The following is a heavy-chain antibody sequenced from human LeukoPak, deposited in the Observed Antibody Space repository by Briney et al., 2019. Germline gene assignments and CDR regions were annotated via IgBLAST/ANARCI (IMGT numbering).Heavy chain of an antibody. Sequence: ASVKVSCKASGGTFSSYAISWVRQAPGQGLEWMGGIIPIFGTANYAQKFQGRVTITTDESTSTAYMELSSLRSEDTAVYYCATTGYSSSWFDYWGQGTLVTVSS. J-gene: IGHJ4*02. CDR1: GGTFSSYA. CDR3: ATTGYSSSWFDY. V-gene: IGHV1-69*05. CDR2: IIPIFGTA. D-gene: IGHD6-13*01.